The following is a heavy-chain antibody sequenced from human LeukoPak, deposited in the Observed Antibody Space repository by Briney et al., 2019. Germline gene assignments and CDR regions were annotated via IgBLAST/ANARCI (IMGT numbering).Heavy chain of an antibody. D-gene: IGHD3-22*01. CDR2: IYYSGST. CDR3: ARQGPATHYYDSSGYYSDFDY. Sequence: SETLSLTCTVSGGSITSSGYYWGWIRQPPGKGLEWIGSIYYSGSTYYNPSLKSRVTISVDTSKNQFSLKLSSVTAADTAVYYCARQGPATHYYDSSGYYSDFDYWGQGTLVTVSS. V-gene: IGHV4-39*01. CDR1: GGSITSSGYY. J-gene: IGHJ4*02.